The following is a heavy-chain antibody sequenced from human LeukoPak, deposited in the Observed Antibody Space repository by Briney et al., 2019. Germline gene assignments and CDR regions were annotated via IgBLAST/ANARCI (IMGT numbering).Heavy chain of an antibody. V-gene: IGHV4-38-2*02. J-gene: IGHJ3*02. CDR2: IYHSGST. CDR3: ARTPVDTAMADI. CDR1: GYSITSAYY. Sequence: SETLSLTCTVSGYSITSAYYWGWIRQPPGKGLEWIGSIYHSGSTYYNPSLKSRVTISVDTSKNQFSLKLSSVTAADTAVYYCARTPVDTAMADIWGQGTMVTVSS. D-gene: IGHD5-18*01.